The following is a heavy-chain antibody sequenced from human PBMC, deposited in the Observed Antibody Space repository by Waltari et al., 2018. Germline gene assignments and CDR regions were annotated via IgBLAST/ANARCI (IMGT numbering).Heavy chain of an antibody. CDR1: GFTVSSPY. CDR3: ARDPGGRYYFDY. J-gene: IGHJ4*02. CDR2: IYSGGNT. V-gene: IGHV3-53*01. Sequence: EVQLVESGGGLIQPGGSLWLSCAASGFTVSSPYMSWVRQAPGKGLEWVSVIYSGGNTYYADSVKGRFTISRDNSKNTLYLQMNSLRADDTAVYYCARDPGGRYYFDYWGQGSLVTVSS. D-gene: IGHD1-26*01.